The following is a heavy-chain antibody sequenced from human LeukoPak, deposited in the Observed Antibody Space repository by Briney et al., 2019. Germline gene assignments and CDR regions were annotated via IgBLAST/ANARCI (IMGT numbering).Heavy chain of an antibody. J-gene: IGHJ6*03. CDR1: GYTFTSYD. CDR2: MNPISGNT. V-gene: IGHV1-8*01. CDR3: ARDRGPYSSSWYGFYMDV. Sequence: GASVKVSCKASGYTFTSYDINWVRQATGQGLEWMGWMNPISGNTGHAQKFQGRVTMTRDTSISTAYMELSSLRSDDTAVYYCARDRGPYSSSWYGFYMDVWGKGTTVTISS. D-gene: IGHD6-13*01.